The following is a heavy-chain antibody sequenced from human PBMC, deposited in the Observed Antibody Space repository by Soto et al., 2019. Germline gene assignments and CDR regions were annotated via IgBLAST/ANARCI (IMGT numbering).Heavy chain of an antibody. CDR1: GFTFRTYG. CDR3: SQEAPGGWHFFDN. CDR2: MSYDGRQK. D-gene: IGHD6-19*01. V-gene: IGHV3-30*18. Sequence: QVQLVESVGGVVQPGRSLRLSCAASGFTFRTYGMHWVRQAPGKGLEWVAFMSYDGRQKYYADSVKGRFTISRDNSKNTLDLQMNSLATEDTAVYFCSQEAPGGWHFFDNWGQGTLVTVSS. J-gene: IGHJ4*02.